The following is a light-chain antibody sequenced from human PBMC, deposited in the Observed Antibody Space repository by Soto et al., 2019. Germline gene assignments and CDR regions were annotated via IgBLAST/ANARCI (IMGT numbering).Light chain of an antibody. Sequence: AIRMTQSPSSLSASTGDRVTISCRARQVISSYLAWYQKEPGKAPKLLIYAASTLPSGVPSRFSGRGSGTNFTLTISYLQSEDFATYYCHQYYTYPPTFGGGTKVELK. V-gene: IGKV1-8*01. CDR1: QVISSY. CDR3: HQYYTYPPT. J-gene: IGKJ4*01. CDR2: AAS.